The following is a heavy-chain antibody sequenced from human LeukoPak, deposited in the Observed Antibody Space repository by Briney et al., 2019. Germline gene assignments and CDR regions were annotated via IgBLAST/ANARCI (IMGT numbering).Heavy chain of an antibody. J-gene: IGHJ3*02. CDR3: ARVDYYDSSGYYAVALDI. D-gene: IGHD3-22*01. CDR2: IYHSGTT. Sequence: MSSGTLSLTCTVSGGSISSSNWWSWVRQPPGKGLKCIGEIYHSGTTNYNPSLKSRVTISVDKSKNQFSLKLNSVTAADTAVYYCARVDYYDSSGYYAVALDIWGQGTMVTVSS. V-gene: IGHV4-4*02. CDR1: GGSISSSNW.